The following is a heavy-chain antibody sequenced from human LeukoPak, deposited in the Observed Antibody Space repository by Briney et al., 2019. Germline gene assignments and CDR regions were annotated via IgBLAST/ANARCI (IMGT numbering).Heavy chain of an antibody. CDR2: ISSSSSTI. J-gene: IGHJ4*02. Sequence: PGGSLRLSCAASGFTFSSYSMYWVRQAPGKGLEWVSYISSSSSTIYYADSVKGRFTISRDNAKNSLYLQMNSLRAEDTAVYYCARSSTGEWELLVYFDYWGQGTLVTVSS. CDR1: GFTFSSYS. V-gene: IGHV3-48*04. D-gene: IGHD1-26*01. CDR3: ARSSTGEWELLVYFDY.